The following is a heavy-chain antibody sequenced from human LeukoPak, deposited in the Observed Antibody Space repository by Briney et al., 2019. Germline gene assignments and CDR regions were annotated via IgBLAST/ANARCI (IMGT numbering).Heavy chain of an antibody. Sequence: GGSLRLSCAASGFTVSSNYMSWVRQAPGKGLEWVSLIYSDGSTYYADSVRGRFTISRDNSKNTLYLQMNSLRAADTAVYYCARSAVGTGAYYYVPFDYWGQGALVTVSS. CDR2: IYSDGST. J-gene: IGHJ4*02. V-gene: IGHV3-53*05. CDR1: GFTVSSNY. CDR3: ARSAVGTGAYYYVPFDY. D-gene: IGHD3-22*01.